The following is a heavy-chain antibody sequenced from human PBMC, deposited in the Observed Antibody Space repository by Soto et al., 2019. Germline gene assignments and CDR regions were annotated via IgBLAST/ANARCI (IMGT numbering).Heavy chain of an antibody. J-gene: IGHJ3*02. Sequence: ASVKVSCKASGYTFTGYYMHWVRQAPGQGLEWMGWINPNSGGTNYAQKFQGWVTMTRDTSISTAYMELSRLRSDDTAVYYCASGTAVAGTEDAFDIWGQGTMVTVS. D-gene: IGHD6-19*01. CDR3: ASGTAVAGTEDAFDI. CDR1: GYTFTGYY. CDR2: INPNSGGT. V-gene: IGHV1-2*04.